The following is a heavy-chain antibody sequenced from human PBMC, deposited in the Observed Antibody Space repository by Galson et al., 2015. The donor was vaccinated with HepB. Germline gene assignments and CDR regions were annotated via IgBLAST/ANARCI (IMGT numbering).Heavy chain of an antibody. CDR3: ARESSIAAPPGYFDY. CDR1: GGTFSSYA. CDR2: IIPIFGTA. Sequence: SVKVSCKASGGTFSSYAISWVRQAPGQGLEWMGGIIPIFGTANYAQKFQGRVTITADESTSTAYMELSSLRSEDTAVYYCARESSIAAPPGYFDYWGQGTLVTVSS. D-gene: IGHD6-6*01. J-gene: IGHJ4*02. V-gene: IGHV1-69*13.